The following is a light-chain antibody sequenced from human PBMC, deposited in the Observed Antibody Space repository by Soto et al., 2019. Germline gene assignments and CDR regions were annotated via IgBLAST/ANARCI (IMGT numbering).Light chain of an antibody. CDR2: WAS. CDR1: RMVFYSSDNKNY. CDR3: QQYYTIPLT. J-gene: IGKJ4*01. V-gene: IGKV4-1*01. Sequence: IVMTHSPDSLAFSLGERSTIIFMSIRMVFYSSDNKNYLVWYQQKPGQPPKLLIYWASTREFGVPDRFSGSGSGTDFTLTISSLQAEDVAVYYCQQYYTIPLTFGGGTKVDIK.